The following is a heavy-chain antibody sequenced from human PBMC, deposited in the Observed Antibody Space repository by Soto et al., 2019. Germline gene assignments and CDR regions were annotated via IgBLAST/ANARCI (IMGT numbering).Heavy chain of an antibody. CDR1: GYSFSSHA. D-gene: IGHD6-13*01. Sequence: QVQLEQSGSEVKKSGSSVKVSCKASGYSFSSHAITWVRQAPGQGLEWMGGIIPVFGTPSYAQKFQGRVTSFADKSTNTSYLELRSLSSEDTAVYYCARGGALSTSWYWGDGLDSWGQGTQVTVSS. CDR2: IIPVFGTP. J-gene: IGHJ4*02. CDR3: ARGGALSTSWYWGDGLDS. V-gene: IGHV1-69*06.